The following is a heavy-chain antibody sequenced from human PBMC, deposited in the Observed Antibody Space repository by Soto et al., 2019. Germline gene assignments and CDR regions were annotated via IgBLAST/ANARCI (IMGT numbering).Heavy chain of an antibody. J-gene: IGHJ2*01. CDR3: ARCYCTVGSCYTCWHFDL. D-gene: IGHD2-15*01. Sequence: QAQLVQSGAEVKKPGASVKVSCQAGGYTFADYGISWVRQAPGQGLEWVGWIGPYNGNTNYAQNLQDRVTMTTDTSTNTAYMELRILRSDDTALYYWARCYCTVGSCYTCWHFDLWGRGTLLTVSS. CDR2: IGPYNGNT. V-gene: IGHV1-18*01. CDR1: GYTFADYG.